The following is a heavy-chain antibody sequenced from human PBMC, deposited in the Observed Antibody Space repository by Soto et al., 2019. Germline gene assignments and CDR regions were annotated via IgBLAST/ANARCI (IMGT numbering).Heavy chain of an antibody. V-gene: IGHV4-31*03. Sequence: PSETLSLTFSVSRAVINSGGFYYSGILQPPGKGLEWLGYIFHSGSTLYTPSLRGRLTLSADTSRNQLSLHLTSVTAADTAVYYCERGCIACHWFDPWGQGIFVTVS. D-gene: IGHD2-15*01. CDR1: RAVINSGGFY. J-gene: IGHJ5*02. CDR3: ERGCIACHWFDP. CDR2: IFHSGST.